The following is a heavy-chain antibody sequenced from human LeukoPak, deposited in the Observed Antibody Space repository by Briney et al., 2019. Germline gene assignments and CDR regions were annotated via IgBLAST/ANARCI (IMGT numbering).Heavy chain of an antibody. V-gene: IGHV1-8*01. D-gene: IGHD1-26*01. Sequence: ASVTVSCKASGYTFTSDDINCVRQAPGQGLEWMGWMNPKSGNTGYAQKFQGRVTMTRDTSISTAYMELGSLRSEDTAVYYCARVTGSIDYWGQGTLVTVSS. CDR2: MNPKSGNT. J-gene: IGHJ4*02. CDR1: GYTFTSDD. CDR3: ARVTGSIDY.